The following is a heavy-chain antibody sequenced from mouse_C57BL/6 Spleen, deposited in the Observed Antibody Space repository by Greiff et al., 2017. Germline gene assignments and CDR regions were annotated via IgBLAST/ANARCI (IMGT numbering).Heavy chain of an antibody. Sequence: EVQLQQSGPELVKPGASVKISCKASGYTFTDYYMNWVKQSHGKSLEWIGDINPNNGGTSYNQKFKGKATLTVDKSSSTAYMELRSLTSEDSAVYYCARQELGYFDYWGQGTTLTVSS. D-gene: IGHD4-1*01. J-gene: IGHJ2*01. V-gene: IGHV1-26*01. CDR1: GYTFTDYY. CDR3: ARQELGYFDY. CDR2: INPNNGGT.